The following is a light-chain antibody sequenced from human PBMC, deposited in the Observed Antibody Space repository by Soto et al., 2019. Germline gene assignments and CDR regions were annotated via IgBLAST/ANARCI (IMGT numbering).Light chain of an antibody. CDR1: QSVTTN. CDR3: QQYNDWPPYT. V-gene: IGKV3-15*01. J-gene: IGKJ2*01. CDR2: GAS. Sequence: ETVVTQSPATLSVSPGERATLSCRASQSVTTNLAWYQQKSGQAPSLLIYGASTRATGVPARFSGSGSGTEFTLTISSLQSEDFAVYYCQQYNDWPPYTFGQGTKLEIK.